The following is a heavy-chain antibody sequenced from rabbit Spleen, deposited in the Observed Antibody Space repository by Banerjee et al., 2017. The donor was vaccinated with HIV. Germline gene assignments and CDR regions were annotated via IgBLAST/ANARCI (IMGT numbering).Heavy chain of an antibody. V-gene: IGHV1S40*01. J-gene: IGHJ4*01. Sequence: QSLEESGGGLVKPEGSLTLTCTASGVSFSFSSYICWVRQAPGKGLEWIACIEVGSSGFTYFATWAKGRFTISKTSSTTVTLQLNSLTAADTATYFCARDSAGREDFNLWGPGTLVTVS. CDR1: GVSFSFSSY. CDR3: ARDSAGREDFNL. D-gene: IGHD4-2*01. CDR2: IEVGSSGFT.